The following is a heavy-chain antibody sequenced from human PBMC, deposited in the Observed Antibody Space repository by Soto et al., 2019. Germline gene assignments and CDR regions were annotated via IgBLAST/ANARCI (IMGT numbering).Heavy chain of an antibody. CDR3: ARDTVYCSGGSCYSYYYYYGMDV. J-gene: IGHJ6*02. V-gene: IGHV3-30-3*01. CDR2: ISYDGSNK. CDR1: GFTFSSYA. Sequence: QVQLVESGGGVVQPGRSLRLSCAASGFTFSSYAMHWVRQAPGKGLEWMAVISYDGSNKYYADSVKGRFTISRDNSKNTLYLQMNSLRAEDTAVYYCARDTVYCSGGSCYSYYYYYGMDVWGQGTTVTVSS. D-gene: IGHD2-15*01.